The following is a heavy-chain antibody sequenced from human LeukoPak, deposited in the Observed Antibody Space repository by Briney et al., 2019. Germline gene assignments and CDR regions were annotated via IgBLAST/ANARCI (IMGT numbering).Heavy chain of an antibody. V-gene: IGHV3-23*01. Sequence: SGASLRLSCTASGFTFSTYAMSWVRQAPGKGLECVLTISGGAGNTYYADSVKGRFTISRDNSKNTLYLQMNSLRAEDTAVYYCAQSREIAVFGVVKPDYWGQGTLVTVSS. CDR1: GFTFSTYA. J-gene: IGHJ4*02. CDR3: AQSREIAVFGVVKPDY. CDR2: ISGGAGNT. D-gene: IGHD3-3*01.